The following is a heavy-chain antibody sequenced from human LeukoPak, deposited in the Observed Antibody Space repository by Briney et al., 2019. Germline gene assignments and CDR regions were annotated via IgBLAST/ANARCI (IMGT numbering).Heavy chain of an antibody. CDR3: ARELAGHYYGSGSSFDY. D-gene: IGHD3-10*01. J-gene: IGHJ4*02. V-gene: IGHV3-7*01. CDR1: GFIFSNYW. Sequence: GGSLRLSCAASGFIFSNYWMTWVRQAPGKALEWVANIKPDGSGEYYVDSLKGRFTISRDNAKNSLYLQMNSLRAEDTAVYYCARELAGHYYGSGSSFDYWGQGTLVTVSS. CDR2: IKPDGSGE.